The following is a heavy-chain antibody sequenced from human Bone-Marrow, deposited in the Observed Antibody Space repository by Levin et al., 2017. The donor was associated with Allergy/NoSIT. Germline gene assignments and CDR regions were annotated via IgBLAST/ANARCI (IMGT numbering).Heavy chain of an antibody. CDR2: INHSGST. CDR1: GGSFSGYY. J-gene: IGHJ4*02. Sequence: PSETLSLTCAVYGGSFSGYYWSWIRQPPGKGLEWIGEINHSGSTNYNPSLKSRVTISVDTSKNQFSLKLSSVTAADTAVYYCARSASSWYRRIDYWGQGTLVTVSS. CDR3: ARSASSWYRRIDY. D-gene: IGHD6-13*01. V-gene: IGHV4-34*01.